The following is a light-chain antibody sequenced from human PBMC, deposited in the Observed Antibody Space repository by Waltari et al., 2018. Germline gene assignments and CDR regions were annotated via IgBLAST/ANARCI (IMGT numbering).Light chain of an antibody. CDR3: SSYTSSNYWV. V-gene: IGLV2-14*01. CDR2: DVS. Sequence: QSALTQPASVSGSPGQSITIPCTGTSSDVGDYNYVSWYQQHPGKAPKLMIYDVSKRPSGVSNRFSGSKSGNTASLTISGLQAEDEAAYYCSSYTSSNYWVFGGGT. CDR1: SSDVGDYNY. J-gene: IGLJ3*02.